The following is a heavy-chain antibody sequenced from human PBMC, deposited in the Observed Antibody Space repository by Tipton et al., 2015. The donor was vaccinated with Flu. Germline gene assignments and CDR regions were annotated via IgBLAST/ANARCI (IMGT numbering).Heavy chain of an antibody. CDR2: INDSGSA. CDR3: ARDRGFGGGMTYDYFAMDV. V-gene: IGHV4-34*01. Sequence: TLSLTCAVYGGTFSGYYWTWIRQPPGKRLEWIGEINDSGSANYNPSLKSQVTMSVDTSKNQFSLRLTSVTAADTAVYYCARDRGFGGGMTYDYFAMDVWGQGTTVTVSS. CDR1: GGTFSGYY. J-gene: IGHJ6*02. D-gene: IGHD3-10*01.